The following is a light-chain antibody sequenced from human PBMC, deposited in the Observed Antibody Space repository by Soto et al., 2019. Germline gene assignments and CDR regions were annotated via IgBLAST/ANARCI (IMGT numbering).Light chain of an antibody. CDR2: RAS. V-gene: IGKV3-20*01. J-gene: IGKJ5*01. CDR3: QQYAESPIT. Sequence: NVLTQSPGTLSLSPGERATLSCRASQSLSGNYLAWYQQKPGQAPRVLIYRASIRATGISDRFSGGGSGTDFTLTISRLEPEDIAVFYCQQYAESPITFGQGTRLEIK. CDR1: QSLSGNY.